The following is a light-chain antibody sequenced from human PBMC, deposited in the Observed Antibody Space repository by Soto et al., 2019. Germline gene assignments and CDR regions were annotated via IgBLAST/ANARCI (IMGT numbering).Light chain of an antibody. V-gene: IGLV2-14*01. CDR1: SSDVGGYNY. Sequence: QSVLTQPASVSGSPGQSITISCTGTSSDVGGYNYVSWYQQHPGKAPKVMIYEVTNRPSGVSNRFSGSKSGNTASLTISGLQAEDEADYHCSSYTSSSSWVFGGGTQLTVL. J-gene: IGLJ3*02. CDR3: SSYTSSSSWV. CDR2: EVT.